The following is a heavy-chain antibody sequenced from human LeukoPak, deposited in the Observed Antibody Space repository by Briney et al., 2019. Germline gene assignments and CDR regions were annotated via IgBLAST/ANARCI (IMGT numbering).Heavy chain of an antibody. V-gene: IGHV1-46*01. CDR3: ARVGRYYDTTGYFDY. J-gene: IGHJ4*02. CDR1: GYTFTTYH. Sequence: GASVKVSCKASGYTFTTYHMHWVRLAPGQGLEWMGIINPSGNSTRYAQKFQGRVTMTWDTSASTVYMELSSLRSEDTAVYYCARVGRYYDTTGYFDYWGQGTLVTVSS. CDR2: INPSGNST. D-gene: IGHD1-26*01.